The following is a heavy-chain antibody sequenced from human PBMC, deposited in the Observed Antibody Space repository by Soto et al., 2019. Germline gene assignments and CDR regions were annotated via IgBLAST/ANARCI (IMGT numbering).Heavy chain of an antibody. J-gene: IGHJ4*02. CDR1: GGLFSSFA. D-gene: IGHD3-16*01. V-gene: IGHV1-69*18. Sequence: QEQLVQSGPEVKKPGSSVKVSCKDSGGLFSSFAISWVRQAPGQGLEWLGRIIPVFGTTNYAEKFQGRVTITADESTNTAYMELSSLRSGDTAMYYCARGGSPYVWFNEFWGQGTLVTVSS. CDR2: IIPVFGTT. CDR3: ARGGSPYVWFNEF.